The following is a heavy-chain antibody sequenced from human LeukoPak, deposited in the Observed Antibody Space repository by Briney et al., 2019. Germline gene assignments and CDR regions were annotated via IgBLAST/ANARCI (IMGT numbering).Heavy chain of an antibody. CDR1: GYTFTNSL. D-gene: IGHD3-3*01. Sequence: ASVKVSCKASGYTFTNSLITWVRQAPGQGLEWMGWVSPHSANTNYAQKFQGRVTMTTDTSTKTAYMELGSLTSDDTAVYFCARAPSNDLWSGYTPIYFDYWGQGTLVTVSS. J-gene: IGHJ4*02. V-gene: IGHV1-18*01. CDR2: VSPHSANT. CDR3: ARAPSNDLWSGYTPIYFDY.